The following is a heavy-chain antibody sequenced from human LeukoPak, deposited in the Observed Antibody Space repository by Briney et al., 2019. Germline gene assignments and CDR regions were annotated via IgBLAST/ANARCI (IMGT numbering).Heavy chain of an antibody. CDR1: GGSFSSYY. Sequence: PSETLSLTCTVSGGSFSSYYWSWIRQFPGKGLEYIGYIYYSGSTNYNPSLKSRVAMSVDTSKNQFSLKLSSVTAADTAVYYCARLSPLGGSSWYYYYYYGMDVWGQGTTVTVSS. CDR3: ARLSPLGGSSWYYYYYYGMDV. CDR2: IYYSGST. J-gene: IGHJ6*02. D-gene: IGHD6-13*01. V-gene: IGHV4-59*08.